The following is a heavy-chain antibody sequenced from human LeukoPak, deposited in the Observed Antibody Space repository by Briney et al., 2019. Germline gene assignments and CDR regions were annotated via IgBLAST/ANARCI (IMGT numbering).Heavy chain of an antibody. CDR3: ARGGYYDFWSGYYALGY. J-gene: IGHJ4*02. D-gene: IGHD3-3*01. V-gene: IGHV1-8*03. CDR1: GYTFTSYD. CDR2: MNPNSGNT. Sequence: ASVKVSCKASGYTFTSYDINWVRQATGQGLEWMGWMNPNSGNTGYAQKFQGRVTITRNTSISTAYMELSSLRSEDTAVYYCARGGYYDFWSGYYALGYWGQGTLVTVSS.